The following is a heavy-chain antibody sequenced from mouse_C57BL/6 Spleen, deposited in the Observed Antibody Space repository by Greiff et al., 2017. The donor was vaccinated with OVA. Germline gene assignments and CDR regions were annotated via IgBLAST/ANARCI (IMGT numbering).Heavy chain of an antibody. CDR2: IDPSDSYT. CDR3: ARGGYRSNHWYFDV. CDR1: GYTFTSYW. Sequence: QVQLQQPGAELVMPGASVKLSCKASGYTFTSYWMHWVKQRPGQGLEWIGEIDPSDSYTNYNQKFKGKSTLTVDKSSSTAYMQLSSLTSEDSAVYYCARGGYRSNHWYFDVWGTGTTVTVSS. D-gene: IGHD2-5*01. V-gene: IGHV1-69*01. J-gene: IGHJ1*03.